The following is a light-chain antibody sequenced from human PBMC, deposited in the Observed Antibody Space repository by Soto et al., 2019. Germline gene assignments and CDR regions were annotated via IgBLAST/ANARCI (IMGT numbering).Light chain of an antibody. CDR1: QTASSSH. J-gene: IGKJ2*01. CDR2: DAS. Sequence: EIVLTQSPGALSLSPGERATLSCRASQTASSSHLAWYQQTPGQAPRLLIYDASSRATGIPDRFSGSGSGTDFTLTISRLEPEDFAVYYCQQYGRSPYTFGQGTKVEIK. V-gene: IGKV3-20*01. CDR3: QQYGRSPYT.